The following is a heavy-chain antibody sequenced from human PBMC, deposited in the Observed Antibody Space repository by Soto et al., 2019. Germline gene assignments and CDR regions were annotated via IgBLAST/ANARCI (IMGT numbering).Heavy chain of an antibody. D-gene: IGHD6-13*01. CDR2: INPNSGGT. V-gene: IGHV1-2*02. Sequence: ASVKVSCKASGYTFTGYYMHWVRQAPGQGLEWMGWINPNSGGTNYAQKFQGRVTMTRDTSISTAYMELSRLRSDDTAVYYCARDPQGIAEQFRRGEAFDIWGQGTMVPVSS. CDR1: GYTFTGYY. J-gene: IGHJ3*02. CDR3: ARDPQGIAEQFRRGEAFDI.